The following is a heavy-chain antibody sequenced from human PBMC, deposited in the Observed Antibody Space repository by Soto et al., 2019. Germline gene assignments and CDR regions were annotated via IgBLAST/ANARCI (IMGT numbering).Heavy chain of an antibody. Sequence: GGSLRLSCAVSGFSFSSYWMSWFRQAPGRGLEWVATIAHDGSEKFYVDSVKGRFTISRGNTKNSLYLQMNSLRAEDTALYYCARESNAHFDYWGQGTMVTVSS. J-gene: IGHJ4*02. D-gene: IGHD7-27*01. CDR1: GFSFSSYW. CDR3: ARESNAHFDY. V-gene: IGHV3-7*01. CDR2: IAHDGSEK.